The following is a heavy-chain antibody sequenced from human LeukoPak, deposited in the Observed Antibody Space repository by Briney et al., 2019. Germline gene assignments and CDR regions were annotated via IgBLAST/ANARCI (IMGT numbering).Heavy chain of an antibody. CDR2: IKLDGSEK. CDR3: ARASGYFHY. CDR1: GFTFSNYW. J-gene: IGHJ4*02. Sequence: GGSLRLSCAASGFTFSNYWMSWVRQAPGKGLEWVANIKLDGSEKYYVDSVKGRFTISRDNAKNSLFLQMNSLRAEDTAVYYCARASGYFHYWGQGNLVTVSS. V-gene: IGHV3-7*05.